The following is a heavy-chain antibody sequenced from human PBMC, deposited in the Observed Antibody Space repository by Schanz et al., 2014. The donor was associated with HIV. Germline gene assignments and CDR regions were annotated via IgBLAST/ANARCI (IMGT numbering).Heavy chain of an antibody. CDR1: GFTFDDYA. V-gene: IGHV3-9*01. J-gene: IGHJ4*02. CDR3: ACECDYGGNSCFDS. D-gene: IGHD4-17*01. Sequence: EVQLVESGGGLVQPGRSLRLSCAASGFTFDDYAMHWVRQAPGKGLEWVSCISWNSGSIGYAASVKGRFTISRDNAKNSLYQQINRLTADDTALYYCACECDYGGNSCFDSWGQGTLVTVSS. CDR2: ISWNSGSI.